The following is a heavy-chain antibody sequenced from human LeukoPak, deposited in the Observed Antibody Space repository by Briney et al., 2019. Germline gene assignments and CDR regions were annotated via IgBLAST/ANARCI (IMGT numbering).Heavy chain of an antibody. CDR1: GGSISSYY. CDR2: IYYSGST. J-gene: IGHJ3*02. CDR3: ARGRLYSSGWFDAFDI. V-gene: IGHV4-59*01. Sequence: SETLSLTCTVSGGSISSYYWSWLRQPPGKGLEWIGYIYYSGSTNYNPSLKSRVTISVDTSKNQFSLKLSSVTAADTAVHYCARGRLYSSGWFDAFDIWGQGTMVTVSS. D-gene: IGHD6-19*01.